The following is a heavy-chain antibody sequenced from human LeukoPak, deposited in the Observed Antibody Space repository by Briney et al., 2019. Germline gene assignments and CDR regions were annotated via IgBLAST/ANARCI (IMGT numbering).Heavy chain of an antibody. CDR3: AREHPLYYNILTGSSNWFDP. V-gene: IGHV1-2*02. CDR1: GYTFTGYY. D-gene: IGHD3-9*01. Sequence: ASVKVSCKASGYTFTGYYMHWVRQAPGQGLEWMGWLNPNSGGTNYAQKFQGRVTMTSDTSISTAYMELSRLRSDDTAVYYCAREHPLYYNILTGSSNWFDPWGQGTLVTVSS. CDR2: LNPNSGGT. J-gene: IGHJ5*02.